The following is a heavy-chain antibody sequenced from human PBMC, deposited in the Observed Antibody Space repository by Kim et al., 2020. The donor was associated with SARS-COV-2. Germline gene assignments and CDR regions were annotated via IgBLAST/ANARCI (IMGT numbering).Heavy chain of an antibody. V-gene: IGHV3-30*04. CDR3: AREGSIAVAYAFDY. D-gene: IGHD6-19*01. J-gene: IGHJ4*02. CDR2: ISYDGSNK. CDR1: GFTFSSYA. Sequence: GGSLRLSCAASGFTFSSYAMHWVRQAPGKGLEWVAVISYDGSNKYYADSVKGRFTISRDNSKNTLYLQMNSLRAEDTAVYYCAREGSIAVAYAFDYWGQGTLVTVSS.